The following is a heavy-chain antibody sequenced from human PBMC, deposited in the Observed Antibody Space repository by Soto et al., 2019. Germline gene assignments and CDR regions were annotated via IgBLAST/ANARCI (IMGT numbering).Heavy chain of an antibody. J-gene: IGHJ4*02. CDR1: GFTFSRYA. D-gene: IGHD2-2*01. CDR3: AKDGKDIVVVPAAMTIPDY. Sequence: GGSLRLSCAASGFTFSRYAMSWVRQAPGKGLEWVSAISGSGGSTYYADSVKGRFTISRDNSKNTLYLQVNSLRAEDTAVYYCAKDGKDIVVVPAAMTIPDYWGQGTLVTVSS. CDR2: ISGSGGST. V-gene: IGHV3-23*01.